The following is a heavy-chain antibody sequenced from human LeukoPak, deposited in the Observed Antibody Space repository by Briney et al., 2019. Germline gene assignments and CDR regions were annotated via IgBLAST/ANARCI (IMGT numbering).Heavy chain of an antibody. CDR1: GFTFSSYS. J-gene: IGHJ4*02. CDR2: ISSSSSYI. V-gene: IGHV3-21*01. D-gene: IGHD3-3*01. Sequence: PGGSLRLSCAASGFTFSSYSMNWVRQAPGKGLEWGSSISSSSSYIYYADSVKGRFTISRDHAKNSLYLQMNSLRAEDTAVYYCASLTLIWSGYYGGGQGTLVTVSS. CDR3: ASLTLIWSGYYG.